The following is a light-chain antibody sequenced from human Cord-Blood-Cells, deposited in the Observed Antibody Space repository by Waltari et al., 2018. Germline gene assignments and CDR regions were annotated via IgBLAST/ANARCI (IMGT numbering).Light chain of an antibody. J-gene: IGKJ2*01. CDR2: GAS. CDR3: QQYKNWPSPYT. CDR1: QSVSSN. Sequence: EIVITQSPATLSVSPGERATLSCRASQSVSSNLAWYQQKPGQAPRLLIYGASTRATGSPARFSGSGSGTEFTLTISSLQSEDFAVYYCQQYKNWPSPYTFGQGTKLEIK. V-gene: IGKV3-15*01.